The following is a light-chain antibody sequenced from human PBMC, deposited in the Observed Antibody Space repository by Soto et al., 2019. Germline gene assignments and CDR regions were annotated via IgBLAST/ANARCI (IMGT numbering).Light chain of an antibody. CDR3: QQYSTIST. CDR2: DVS. CDR1: QSISAY. Sequence: DIQMTQSPSTLSASVGDRVSITCRASQSISAYLAWYHQKPGKAPKVLIYDVSTLESGVPSRFSGRGSGTEFTLTISILQPDDFGTYYCQQYSTISTFGQGTKLEIK. V-gene: IGKV1-5*01. J-gene: IGKJ2*01.